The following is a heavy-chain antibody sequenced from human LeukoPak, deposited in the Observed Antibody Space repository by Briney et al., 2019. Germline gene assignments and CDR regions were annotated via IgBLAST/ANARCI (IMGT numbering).Heavy chain of an antibody. D-gene: IGHD3-3*01. V-gene: IGHV4-38-2*02. CDR1: DYYISSGYF. Sequence: SETLSLTCTVSDYYISSGYFWTWIRQPPGKGLEWIGSIFHTGSSYYNPSLKSPVAISVDTSKNQFSLELSSVTAADTAVYYCARDLGLTISDNWFDPWGQGTLVTVSS. CDR3: ARDLGLTISDNWFDP. J-gene: IGHJ5*02. CDR2: IFHTGSS.